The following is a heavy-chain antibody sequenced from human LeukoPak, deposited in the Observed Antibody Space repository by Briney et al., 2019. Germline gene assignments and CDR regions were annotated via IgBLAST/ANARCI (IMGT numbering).Heavy chain of an antibody. J-gene: IGHJ4*02. CDR2: ISSSGSTI. V-gene: IGHV3-11*04. Sequence: GGSLRLSCAASGFTFSDYYMSWICQAPGRGLEWVSYISSSGSTIYYADSVKGRFTISRDNAKNSLYLQMNSLRAEDTAVYYCARALTYYYDSSGYYPFYWGQGTLVTVSS. CDR3: ARALTYYYDSSGYYPFY. D-gene: IGHD3-22*01. CDR1: GFTFSDYY.